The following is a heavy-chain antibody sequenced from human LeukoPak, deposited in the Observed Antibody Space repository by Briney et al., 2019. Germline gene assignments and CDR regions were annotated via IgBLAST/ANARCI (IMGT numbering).Heavy chain of an antibody. V-gene: IGHV3-48*03. CDR2: ISSSGSTI. J-gene: IGHJ6*03. D-gene: IGHD6-13*01. CDR3: ARAAIAAARIYYYMDV. CDR1: KFTFSSYE. Sequence: GGSLRLSCAASKFTFSSYEMNWVRQAPGKGLEWVSYISSSGSTIYYADSVKGRFTISRDNAENSLYLQMNSLRAEDTAVYYCARAAIAAARIYYYMDVWGKGTTVTVSS.